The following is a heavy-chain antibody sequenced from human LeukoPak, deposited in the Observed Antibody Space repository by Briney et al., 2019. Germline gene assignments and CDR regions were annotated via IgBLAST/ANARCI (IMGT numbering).Heavy chain of an antibody. D-gene: IGHD6-13*01. CDR2: INPNSGGT. V-gene: IGHV1-2*04. Sequence: ASVKVSCKASGHTFTGYYMHWVRQAPGQGLEWMGWINPNSGGTNYAQKFQGWVTMTRDTSISTAYMELSRLRSDDTAVYYCAREKDSSSGDAFDIWGQGTMVTVSS. J-gene: IGHJ3*02. CDR1: GHTFTGYY. CDR3: AREKDSSSGDAFDI.